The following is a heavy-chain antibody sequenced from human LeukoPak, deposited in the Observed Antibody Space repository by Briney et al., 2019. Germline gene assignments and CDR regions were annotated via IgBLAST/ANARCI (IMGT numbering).Heavy chain of an antibody. V-gene: IGHV3-21*04. CDR1: GFTFSSYS. Sequence: GGSLRLSCAASGFTFSSYSMNWVRQAPGKGLEWVSSISSSSSYIYYADSVKGRFTISRDNAKNSLYLQMNSLRAEDTAVYYCARSLMYYYDSSGLGYWGQGTLVTVSS. CDR3: ARSLMYYYDSSGLGY. D-gene: IGHD3-22*01. J-gene: IGHJ4*02. CDR2: ISSSSSYI.